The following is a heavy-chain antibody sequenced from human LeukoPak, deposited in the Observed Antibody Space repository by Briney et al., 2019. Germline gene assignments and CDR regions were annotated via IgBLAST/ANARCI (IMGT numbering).Heavy chain of an antibody. V-gene: IGHV3-21*01. J-gene: IGHJ4*02. Sequence: GGSLRLSCAASGFTFSSYSMNWVRQAPGKGLEWVSSISSSSSYIYYADSVKGRFTISSDNAKNSLYLQMNSLRAEDTAVYYCASSPMTTVTNWGQGTLVTVSS. CDR3: ASSPMTTVTN. D-gene: IGHD4-17*01. CDR1: GFTFSSYS. CDR2: ISSSSSYI.